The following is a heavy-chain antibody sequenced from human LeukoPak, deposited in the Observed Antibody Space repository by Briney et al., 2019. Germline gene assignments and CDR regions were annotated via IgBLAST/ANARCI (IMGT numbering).Heavy chain of an antibody. CDR2: ISWDGGST. V-gene: IGHV3-43*01. D-gene: IGHD3-16*01. CDR3: AREGYTIGPVDY. Sequence: GGSLRLSCAASGFTFDDYTMHWVRQAPGKGLEWVSLISWDGGSTYYADSVKGRFTISRDNSKNTLYLQMNSLRAEDTAVYYCAREGYTIGPVDYWGQGTLVTVSS. CDR1: GFTFDDYT. J-gene: IGHJ4*02.